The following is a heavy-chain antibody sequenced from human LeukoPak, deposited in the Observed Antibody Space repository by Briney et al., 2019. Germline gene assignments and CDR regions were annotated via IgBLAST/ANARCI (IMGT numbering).Heavy chain of an antibody. CDR3: ARDRRTPEPYYYYYGMDV. J-gene: IGHJ6*02. V-gene: IGHV4-59*01. Sequence: PSETPSLTCTVSGGSISSYCWSWIRQPPGKGLEWIGYIYYSGSSNYNPSLKSRVTISVDTSKNQFSLKLSSVTAADTAVYYCARDRRTPEPYYYYYGMDVWGQGTTVTVSS. CDR1: GGSISSYC. CDR2: IYYSGSS.